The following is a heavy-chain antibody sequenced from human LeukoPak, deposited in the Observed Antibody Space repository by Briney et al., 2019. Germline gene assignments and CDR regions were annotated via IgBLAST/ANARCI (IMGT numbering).Heavy chain of an antibody. D-gene: IGHD3-10*01. V-gene: IGHV4-39*07. CDR1: GGSMSNSSYY. Sequence: SETLSLTCTVSGGSMSNSSYYWGWIRQPPGKGLEWIGTIYYSGSTSYNPSLKGRVTVSADTSKKQFSLKLNSVTAADTAVYYCARVEEGYGSGRRENYYYYYMDVWGKGTTVTISS. CDR2: IYYSGST. J-gene: IGHJ6*03. CDR3: ARVEEGYGSGRRENYYYYYMDV.